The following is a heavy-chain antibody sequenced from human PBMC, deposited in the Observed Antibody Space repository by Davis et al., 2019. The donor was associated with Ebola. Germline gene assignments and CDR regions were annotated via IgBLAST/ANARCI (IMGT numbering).Heavy chain of an antibody. Sequence: GESLKISCAASGFTFSSYWMHWVRQAPGKGLVWVSRINSDGSSTSYADSVKGRFTISRDNAKNTLYLQMNSLRAEDTAVYYCAKDLAYYYDSSGYREPNDYWGQGTLVTVSS. V-gene: IGHV3-74*01. J-gene: IGHJ4*02. CDR3: AKDLAYYYDSSGYREPNDY. CDR2: INSDGSST. CDR1: GFTFSSYW. D-gene: IGHD3-22*01.